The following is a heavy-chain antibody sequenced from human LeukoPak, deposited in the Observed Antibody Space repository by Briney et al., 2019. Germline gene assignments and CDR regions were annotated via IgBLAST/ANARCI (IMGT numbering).Heavy chain of an antibody. J-gene: IGHJ5*02. CDR1: GYTFTSYG. D-gene: IGHD3-3*01. V-gene: IGHV1-18*01. Sequence: EASVKVSCKASGYTFTSYGISWVRQAPGPGLEWMGWISAYNGNTNYAQKLQGRVTVTTDTSTSTAYMELRGLRPDDTAVYYCPRSSRLRFLEWPRFDPGRQGTRDTVPS. CDR2: ISAYNGNT. CDR3: PRSSRLRFLEWPRFDP.